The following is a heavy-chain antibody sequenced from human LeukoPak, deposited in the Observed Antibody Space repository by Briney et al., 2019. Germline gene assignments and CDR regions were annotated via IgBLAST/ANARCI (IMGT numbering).Heavy chain of an antibody. D-gene: IGHD4-17*01. Sequence: PGRSLRLSCAASGFTFSSYAMHWVRQAPGKGLEWVAVISYDGSNKYYADSVKGRFTISRDNSKNTLYLQMNSLRAEDTAVYYCARTERHSTAFDAFDIWGQGTMVTVSS. V-gene: IGHV3-30-3*01. J-gene: IGHJ3*02. CDR1: GFTFSSYA. CDR2: ISYDGSNK. CDR3: ARTERHSTAFDAFDI.